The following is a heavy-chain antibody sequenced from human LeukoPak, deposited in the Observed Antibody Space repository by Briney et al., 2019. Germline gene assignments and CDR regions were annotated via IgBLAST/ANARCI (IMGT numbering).Heavy chain of an antibody. CDR1: GFTVSSNY. CDR3: ARAYYYDSSGYFDY. D-gene: IGHD3-22*01. J-gene: IGHJ4*02. V-gene: IGHV3-53*04. CDR2: IYSGGST. Sequence: GGSLRLSCAASGFTVSSNYMSWVRQAPGKGLEWVSVIYSGGSTYYADSVKGRFTISRHNSKNTLYLQMNSLRAEDTAVYYCARAYYYDSSGYFDYWGQGTLVSVFS.